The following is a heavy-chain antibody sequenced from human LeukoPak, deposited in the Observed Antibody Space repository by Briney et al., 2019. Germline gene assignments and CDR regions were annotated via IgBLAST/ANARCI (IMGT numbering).Heavy chain of an antibody. D-gene: IGHD3-22*01. J-gene: IGHJ4*02. CDR3: ARGPYYYDSSGYYRRPTNFDY. Sequence: SETLSLTCTVSGGSISSYYWSWIRQPPGKGLEWIGYIYYSGSTNYNPSLKSRVTISVDTSKNQFSLKLRSVTAADTAVYYCARGPYYYDSSGYYRRPTNFDYWGQGTLVTVSS. CDR1: GGSISSYY. V-gene: IGHV4-59*01. CDR2: IYYSGST.